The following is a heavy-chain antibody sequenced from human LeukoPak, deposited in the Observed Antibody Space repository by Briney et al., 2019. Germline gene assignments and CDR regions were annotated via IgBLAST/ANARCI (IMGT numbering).Heavy chain of an antibody. CDR2: IKSKTDGGTT. CDR3: TTGARSHGYLFDR. Sequence: PGGSLRLSCAASGFTFSNAWMSWVRQAPGQGLEWVGLIKSKTDGGTTDYAAPVTGRFTISRDDSKNTLYVQMNGLRTEDTAVYYCTTGARSHGYLFDRWGQGTLVTVSS. CDR1: GFTFSNAW. V-gene: IGHV3-15*01. J-gene: IGHJ4*02. D-gene: IGHD5-18*01.